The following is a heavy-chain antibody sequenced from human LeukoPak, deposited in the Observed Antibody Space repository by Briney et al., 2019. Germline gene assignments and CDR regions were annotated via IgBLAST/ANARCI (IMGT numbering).Heavy chain of an antibody. Sequence: GGSLRLSCAASGFTFSSYGMHWVRQAPGKGLEWVAVIWYDGSNKYYADSVKGRFTISRGNSKNTLYLQMNSLRAEDTAVYYCARGSYYYDSSGYLDYWGQGTLVTVSS. CDR1: GFTFSSYG. V-gene: IGHV3-33*01. CDR2: IWYDGSNK. J-gene: IGHJ4*02. D-gene: IGHD3-22*01. CDR3: ARGSYYYDSSGYLDY.